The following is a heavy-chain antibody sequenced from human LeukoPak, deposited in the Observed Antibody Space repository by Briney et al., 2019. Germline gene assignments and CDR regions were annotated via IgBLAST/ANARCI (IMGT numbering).Heavy chain of an antibody. D-gene: IGHD2-8*01. J-gene: IGHJ4*02. CDR2: LYPLDFDK. V-gene: IGHV5-51*01. Sequence: GESLKISCNASGYKFTSYWIAWVRQMPGHGLEWMGSLYPLDFDKTYSPFFQGQVTMSADRSINTAYLQWSSLKASDTALYYCVRQIIVPGTSQLRTFDYWGQGTLVTVSS. CDR3: VRQIIVPGTSQLRTFDY. CDR1: GYKFTSYW.